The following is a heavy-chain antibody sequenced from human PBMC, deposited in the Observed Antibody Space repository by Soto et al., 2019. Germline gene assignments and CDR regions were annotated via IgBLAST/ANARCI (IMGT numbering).Heavy chain of an antibody. V-gene: IGHV1-69*13. CDR2: IIPIFGTA. J-gene: IGHJ5*02. CDR1: GGTFSSYA. Sequence: ASVKVSCKASGGTFSSYAISWVRQAPGQGLEWMGGIIPIFGTANYAQKFQGRVTITADESTSTAYMELSSLRSEDTAVYYCARDLSSSSWFDPWGQGTLVTVSS. D-gene: IGHD6-6*01. CDR3: ARDLSSSSWFDP.